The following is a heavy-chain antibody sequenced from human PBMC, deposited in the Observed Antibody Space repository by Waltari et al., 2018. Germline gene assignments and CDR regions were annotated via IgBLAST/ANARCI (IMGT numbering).Heavy chain of an antibody. CDR2: ISSGSSTI. J-gene: IGHJ2*01. CDR1: GFTFRSYR. V-gene: IGHV3-48*02. Sequence: EVQLVESGGGLVQPGGSLRLSCAASGFTFRSYRMTWVRQDPGKGLEWISYISSGSSTIYYADSVKGRFTISRDNAKNSLYLQMNSLRDEDTAVYYCARGLDSGYYSSWYFDLWGRGTLVTVSS. CDR3: ARGLDSGYYSSWYFDL. D-gene: IGHD3-22*01.